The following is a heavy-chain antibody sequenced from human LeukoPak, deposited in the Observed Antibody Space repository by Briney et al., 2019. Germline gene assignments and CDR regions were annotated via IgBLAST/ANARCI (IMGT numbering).Heavy chain of an antibody. D-gene: IGHD2-8*02. Sequence: PSETLSLTCTVSGGSISSYYWSWIRQPPGKGLEWIGYIYYSGSTNYNPSLKSRVAISVDTSKNQFSLKLSSVTAADTAVYYCARRSVEYGPCDYWGQGTLVTVPS. CDR2: IYYSGST. CDR3: ARRSVEYGPCDY. CDR1: GGSISSYY. V-gene: IGHV4-59*01. J-gene: IGHJ4*02.